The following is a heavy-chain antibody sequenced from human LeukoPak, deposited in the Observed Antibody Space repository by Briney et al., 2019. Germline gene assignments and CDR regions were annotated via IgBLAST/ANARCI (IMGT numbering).Heavy chain of an antibody. V-gene: IGHV3-23*01. D-gene: IGHD3-10*01. CDR3: ARHDRGSGSPYYFDY. CDR1: GFTFSSYA. J-gene: IGHJ4*02. CDR2: ISGGGGST. Sequence: GGSLRLSCAASGFTFSSYAMSWVRQAPGKGLERVAAISGGGGSTYYADSVKGRFTISRDNSKNTLYLQMNSLSADDTAVFYCARHDRGSGSPYYFDYWGQGTLVTVSP.